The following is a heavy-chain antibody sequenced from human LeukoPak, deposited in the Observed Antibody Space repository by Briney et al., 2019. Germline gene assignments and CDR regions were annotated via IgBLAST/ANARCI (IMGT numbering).Heavy chain of an antibody. V-gene: IGHV4-61*02. CDR1: SDSISSGSYY. J-gene: IGHJ6*03. D-gene: IGHD6-19*01. CDR3: ARVCAPCSGWHYYMDV. CDR2: IYTSGRT. Sequence: PSETLSLTCTVSSDSISSGSYYWSWIRQPAGKGLECIGRIYTSGRTNYNPSLKSRVTLSVDTSKNPFSLKLSSVTAADTAVYYCARVCAPCSGWHYYMDVWGKGTTVTVSS.